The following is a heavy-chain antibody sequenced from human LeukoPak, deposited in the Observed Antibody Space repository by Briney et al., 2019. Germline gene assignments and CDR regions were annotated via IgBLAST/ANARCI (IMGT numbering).Heavy chain of an antibody. CDR3: ARGLRYFDWLFTASYYYMDV. CDR1: GFTFSSYS. D-gene: IGHD3-9*01. J-gene: IGHJ6*03. Sequence: GGSLRLSCAASGFTFSSYSMNWVRQAPGKGLEWVSYISSSSSTIYYADSVKGRFTISRDNAKNSLYLQMNSLRAEDTAVYYCARGLRYFDWLFTASYYYMDVWGKGTTVTVSS. V-gene: IGHV3-48*01. CDR2: ISSSSSTI.